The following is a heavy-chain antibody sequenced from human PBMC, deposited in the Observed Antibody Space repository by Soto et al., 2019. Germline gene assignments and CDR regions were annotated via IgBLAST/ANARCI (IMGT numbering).Heavy chain of an antibody. D-gene: IGHD6-13*01. Sequence: PGGSLRLSCAASGFTFSSYSMNWVRQAPGKGLEWVSSISSSSSYIYYADSVKGRFTISRDNAKNSLYLQMNSLRAEDTAVYYCARDLRRGYSSSWGYYYGMDVWGQGTTVTVSS. J-gene: IGHJ6*02. CDR3: ARDLRRGYSSSWGYYYGMDV. V-gene: IGHV3-21*01. CDR2: ISSSSSYI. CDR1: GFTFSSYS.